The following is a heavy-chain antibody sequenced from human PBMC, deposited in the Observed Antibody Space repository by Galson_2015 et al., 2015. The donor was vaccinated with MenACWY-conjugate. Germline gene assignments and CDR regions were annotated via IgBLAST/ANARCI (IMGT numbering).Heavy chain of an antibody. CDR2: IYYSGST. CDR1: GGSIHTDGYF. Sequence: SETLSLTCAVSGGSIHTDGYFWAWIRQPPGEGLEWIGSIYYSGSTYYNPSLKSRVTMSVDTSKNQFSLNLSSVTAADTAVYYCARLPRGITFVVVAPWGQGTLVTVSS. J-gene: IGHJ5*02. V-gene: IGHV4-39*01. CDR3: ARLPRGITFVVVAP. D-gene: IGHD2/OR15-2a*01.